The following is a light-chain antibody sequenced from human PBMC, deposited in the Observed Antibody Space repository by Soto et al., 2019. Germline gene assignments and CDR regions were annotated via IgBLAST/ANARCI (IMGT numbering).Light chain of an antibody. CDR3: QNYNSALSWT. CDR1: QGIANS. Sequence: DIQMTQSPSSLSASVGDRVTITCRASQGIANSLAWYQQKPGKVPKLLIYGASTLHSGVPSRFSGSGFGTDFTLTISSLQPEDGATYYCQNYNSALSWTFGQGTKVEI. CDR2: GAS. V-gene: IGKV1-27*01. J-gene: IGKJ1*01.